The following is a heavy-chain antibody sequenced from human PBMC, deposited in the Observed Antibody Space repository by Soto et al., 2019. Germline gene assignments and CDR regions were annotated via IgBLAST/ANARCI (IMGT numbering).Heavy chain of an antibody. CDR3: ARDVSALEAYGSGSYSGNYYYMDV. Sequence: EVQLVESGGGLVKPGGSLRLSCAASGFTFSSYSMNWVRQAPGKGLEWVSSISSSSSDIYYADSVKGRFTISRDNAKNSLYLQMNSLGAEDTAVYYCARDVSALEAYGSGSYSGNYYYMDVWGKGTTVTVSS. V-gene: IGHV3-21*01. CDR2: ISSSSSDI. CDR1: GFTFSSYS. D-gene: IGHD3-10*01. J-gene: IGHJ6*03.